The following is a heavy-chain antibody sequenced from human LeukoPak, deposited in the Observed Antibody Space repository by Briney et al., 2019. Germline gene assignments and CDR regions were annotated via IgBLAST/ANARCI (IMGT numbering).Heavy chain of an antibody. CDR3: ASYLSGWPMKY. CDR2: MNPNSGNT. CDR1: GYTFTSYD. Sequence: ASVTVSCKASGYTFTSYDINWVRQATGQGREWMGWMNPNSGNTGYAQKFQGRVTMTRNTSISTAYMELSSLRSEDTAVYYCASYLSGWPMKYWGQGTLVTVSS. V-gene: IGHV1-8*01. D-gene: IGHD6-19*01. J-gene: IGHJ4*02.